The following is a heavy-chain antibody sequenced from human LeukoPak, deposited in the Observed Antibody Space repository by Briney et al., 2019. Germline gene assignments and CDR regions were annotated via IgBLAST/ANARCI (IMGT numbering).Heavy chain of an antibody. Sequence: PGRSLRLSCAASGFTFSSYGMHWVRQAPGKGLEWVAVISYDGSNKYYADSVKGRFTISRDNSKNTLYLQMNSLRAEDTAVYYCAKGSIIWFGELWGQGTLVTVSS. CDR2: ISYDGSNK. D-gene: IGHD3-10*01. J-gene: IGHJ4*02. V-gene: IGHV3-30*18. CDR1: GFTFSSYG. CDR3: AKGSIIWFGEL.